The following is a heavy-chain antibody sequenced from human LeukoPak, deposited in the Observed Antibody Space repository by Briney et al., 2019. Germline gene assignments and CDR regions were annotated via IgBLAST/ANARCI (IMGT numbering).Heavy chain of an antibody. CDR1: GFTFDNYA. Sequence: QPGGSLRLSCAASGFTFDNYAMHWVRQAPGKGLEWVSGISWNSGSRGYVDSVKGRFTISRDNAKNSLYLQIDSLRAEDMALYYCVKDRPNSSGWGQGTLVTVSS. D-gene: IGHD6-19*01. V-gene: IGHV3-9*03. CDR2: ISWNSGSR. CDR3: VKDRPNSSG. J-gene: IGHJ4*02.